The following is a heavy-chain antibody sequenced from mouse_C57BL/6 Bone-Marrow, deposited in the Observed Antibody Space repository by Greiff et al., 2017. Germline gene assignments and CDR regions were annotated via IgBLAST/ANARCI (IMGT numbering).Heavy chain of an antibody. D-gene: IGHD4-1*01. CDR2: INPSSGNT. Sequence: QVQLKESGAELAKPGASVKLSCKASGYNFNSYWMHWVKQRPGQGLEWIGNINPSSGNTKYTQKFKDKATLTADTSSSTAYMQLSSLTYEDSAVYYCARGLTEARYFDNWGQVTTLSVSA. CDR1: GYNFNSYW. CDR3: ARGLTEARYFDN. V-gene: IGHV1-7*01. J-gene: IGHJ2*01.